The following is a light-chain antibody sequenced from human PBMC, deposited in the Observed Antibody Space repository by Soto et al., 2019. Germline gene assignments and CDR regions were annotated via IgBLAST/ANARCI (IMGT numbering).Light chain of an antibody. CDR1: QSVSSR. CDR3: QHYVERSPIT. Sequence: EIVLTQSPGTLSLSPGEIATLSFSSSQSVSSRLAWYQQKPGQAPRLLISGASSRATGIPDRFSGSGSGTDFTLTISRLEPEDFALYYCQHYVERSPITFGQGTRLEI. CDR2: GAS. V-gene: IGKV3-20*01. J-gene: IGKJ5*01.